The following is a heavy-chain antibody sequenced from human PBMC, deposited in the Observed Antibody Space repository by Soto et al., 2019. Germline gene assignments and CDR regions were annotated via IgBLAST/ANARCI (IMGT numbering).Heavy chain of an antibody. V-gene: IGHV3-23*01. D-gene: IGHD6-13*01. CDR2: MSGSGGST. CDR1: GFTLNNYA. CDR3: AKGRCDSSSRFDY. Sequence: EVQLLESGGGSVQPGGSLRLSCAASGFTLNNYAMSWVRQAPGKGLEWVSGMSGSGGSTYYADSVKGRFTISRDNSKNTLYLQMTSLSAEDTAVYYCAKGRCDSSSRFDYWGQGTLVTVSS. J-gene: IGHJ4*02.